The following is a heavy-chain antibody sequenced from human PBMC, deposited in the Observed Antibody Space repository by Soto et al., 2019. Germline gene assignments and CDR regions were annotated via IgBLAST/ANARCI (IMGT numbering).Heavy chain of an antibody. CDR1: GGTFSSYT. CDR2: IIPILGIA. V-gene: IGHV1-69*02. Sequence: AASVKVSCKASGGTFSSYTISWVRQAPGQGLEWMGRIIPILGIANYAQKFQGRVTITADKSTSTAYMELSSLRSEDTAVYYCAAGYNWNDGPFDYWGQGTLVTVSS. CDR3: AAGYNWNDGPFDY. D-gene: IGHD1-20*01. J-gene: IGHJ4*02.